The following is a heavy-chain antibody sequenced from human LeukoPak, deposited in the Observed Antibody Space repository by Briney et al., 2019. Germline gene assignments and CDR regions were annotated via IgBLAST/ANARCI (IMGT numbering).Heavy chain of an antibody. Sequence: GASVKVSCKASGYTFTSYDINWVRQATGQGLEWMGWMNPNSGNTGYAQKFQGRVTMTRNTSISTAYMELSSLRSEDTAVYYCARDEEWPGYLGRAFDIWGQGTMVTVSS. CDR3: ARDEEWPGYLGRAFDI. V-gene: IGHV1-8*01. D-gene: IGHD3/OR15-3a*01. CDR2: MNPNSGNT. CDR1: GYTFTSYD. J-gene: IGHJ3*02.